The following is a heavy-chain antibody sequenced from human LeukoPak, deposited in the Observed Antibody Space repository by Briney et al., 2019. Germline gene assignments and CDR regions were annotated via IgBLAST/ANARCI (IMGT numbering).Heavy chain of an antibody. CDR1: GFTFSSYS. Sequence: PGGSLRLSCAASGFTFSSYSMNWVRQAPGKGLEWVSSISSSSSYIYYADSVKGRFTISRDNAKNSLYLQMNSLRAEGTAVYYCARAQLESHAFDIWGQGTMVTVSS. CDR3: ARAQLESHAFDI. CDR2: ISSSSSYI. D-gene: IGHD1-1*01. V-gene: IGHV3-21*01. J-gene: IGHJ3*02.